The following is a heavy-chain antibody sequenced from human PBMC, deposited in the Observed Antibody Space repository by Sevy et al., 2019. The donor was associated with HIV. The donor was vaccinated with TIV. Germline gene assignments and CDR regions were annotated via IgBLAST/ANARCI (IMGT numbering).Heavy chain of an antibody. J-gene: IGHJ6*03. V-gene: IGHV3-43D*03. D-gene: IGHD6-19*01. CDR1: GFTFDDYA. Sequence: GGSLRLSCAASGFTFDDYAMHWVRQAPGKGLEWVSLISWDGGSTYYADSVKGRFTISGDNSKNSLYLQMNSLRAEDTALYYCAKGQQWLGKPYYYYYYMDVWGKGTTVTVSS. CDR2: ISWDGGST. CDR3: AKGQQWLGKPYYYYYYMDV.